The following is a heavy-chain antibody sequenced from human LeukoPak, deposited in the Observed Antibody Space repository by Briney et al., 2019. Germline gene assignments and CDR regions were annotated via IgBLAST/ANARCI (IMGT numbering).Heavy chain of an antibody. V-gene: IGHV4-34*01. D-gene: IGHD3-22*01. CDR3: ARGRYYYDSSGYPDAFDI. CDR1: GGSFSGYY. Sequence: SETLSLTCAVYGGSFSGYYWSWIRQPPGKGLEWIGEINHSGSTNYNPSLKSRVTISVDTSKNQFSLKLSSVTAADTAVYYCARGRYYYDSSGYPDAFDIWGQGTTVTVSS. J-gene: IGHJ3*02. CDR2: INHSGST.